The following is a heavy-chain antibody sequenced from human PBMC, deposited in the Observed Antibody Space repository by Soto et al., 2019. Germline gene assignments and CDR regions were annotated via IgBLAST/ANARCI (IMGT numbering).Heavy chain of an antibody. CDR3: AREGYYDSSDNYWFDP. V-gene: IGHV1-69*06. J-gene: IGHJ5*02. D-gene: IGHD3-22*01. Sequence: SVKVSCKASGGTFSSYAISWVRQAPGQGLEWMGGIIPIFGTANYAQKFQGRVTITADKSTSTAYMELSSLRSEDTAVYYCAREGYYDSSDNYWFDPWGQGTLVTVSS. CDR1: GGTFSSYA. CDR2: IIPIFGTA.